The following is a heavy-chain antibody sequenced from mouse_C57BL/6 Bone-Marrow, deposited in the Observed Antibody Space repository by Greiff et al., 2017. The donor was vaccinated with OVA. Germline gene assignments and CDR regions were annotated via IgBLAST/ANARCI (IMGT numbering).Heavy chain of an antibody. CDR1: GYTFTSYW. V-gene: IGHV1-55*01. J-gene: IGHJ1*03. D-gene: IGHD2-12*01. CDR2: IYPGSGST. Sequence: QVQLQQPGAELVKPGASVKMSCKASGYTFTSYWITWVKQRPGQGLEWIGDIYPGSGSTNYNEKFKSKATLTVDTSSSTAYMQLSSLTSEDSAVYYCARWGMDDAYLYFDVWGTGTTVTVSS. CDR3: ARWGMDDAYLYFDV.